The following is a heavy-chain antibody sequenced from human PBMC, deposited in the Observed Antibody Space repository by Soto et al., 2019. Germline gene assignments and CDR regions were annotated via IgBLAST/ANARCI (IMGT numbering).Heavy chain of an antibody. V-gene: IGHV3-21*01. J-gene: IGHJ5*02. CDR2: ISRTSDYI. CDR1: GFTFSSYT. Sequence: WGCRRLSSAAAGFTFSSYTMNLVRQLPQKGLEWVSTISRTSDYIYYTDALSGCFNISRDNAKNSLQLQMNSLRAEDTAVYYCTRDVARESSARGRFDPWGRGTLDTVSP. CDR3: TRDVARESSARGRFDP. D-gene: IGHD6-25*01.